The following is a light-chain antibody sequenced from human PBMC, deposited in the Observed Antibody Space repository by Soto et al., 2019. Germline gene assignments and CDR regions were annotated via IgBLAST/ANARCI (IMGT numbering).Light chain of an antibody. CDR2: DTT. CDR1: GSNIGAGYD. CDR3: QSFDTNLNAVV. J-gene: IGLJ2*01. V-gene: IGLV1-40*01. Sequence: QSVLTQPPSVSGAPGQSVTISCIGSGSNIGAGYDVYWYQQLPGVAPKLLIFDTTNRPSGVPGRFSGSKSGASASLAITGLLPEDEADFFCQSFDTNLNAVVFGGGTKLTVL.